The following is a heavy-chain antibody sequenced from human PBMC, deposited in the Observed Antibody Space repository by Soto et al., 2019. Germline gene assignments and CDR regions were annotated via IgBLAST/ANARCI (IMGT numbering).Heavy chain of an antibody. D-gene: IGHD2-8*01. Sequence: EVQLVESGGGLVKPGGSLRLSCAASGFTFDNAWMSWVRQAPGKGLEWVGRIKSKTDGGTADYAAPVKGRFTISRDDSINTLFLQLNIPKPEASAVYYCNTDRGHMYAFDYLGQGTLVPVSS. V-gene: IGHV3-15*01. CDR2: IKSKTDGGTA. CDR3: NTDRGHMYAFDY. CDR1: GFTFDNAW. J-gene: IGHJ4*02.